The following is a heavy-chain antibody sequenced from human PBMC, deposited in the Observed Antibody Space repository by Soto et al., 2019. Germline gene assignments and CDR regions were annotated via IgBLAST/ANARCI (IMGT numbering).Heavy chain of an antibody. Sequence: QVQLVQSGAEVKKPGSSVKVSCKASGGTFSSYAISWVRQAPGQGLEWMGGIIPIFGTANYAQKFQGRVTITADESTSTAYMELSSLRSEDTAVYYCARDLTISGDVPYYYYGMDVWGQGTTVTVSS. CDR2: IIPIFGTA. CDR3: ARDLTISGDVPYYYYGMDV. J-gene: IGHJ6*02. CDR1: GGTFSSYA. D-gene: IGHD4-17*01. V-gene: IGHV1-69*12.